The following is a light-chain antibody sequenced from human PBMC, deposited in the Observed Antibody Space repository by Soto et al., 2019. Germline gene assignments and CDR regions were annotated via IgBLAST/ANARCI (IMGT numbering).Light chain of an antibody. V-gene: IGKV1-39*01. CDR1: QSISRY. CDR3: QQSYSTPFT. Sequence: DIQMTQSPSALSASVGDSVTITCRASQSISRYLNWYQQKPGKAPKLLIYIASSLHSGVPSRFSGSGYGTDFTLTISSLQPEDGATYYCQQSYSTPFTFGPGSKVEIK. J-gene: IGKJ3*01. CDR2: IAS.